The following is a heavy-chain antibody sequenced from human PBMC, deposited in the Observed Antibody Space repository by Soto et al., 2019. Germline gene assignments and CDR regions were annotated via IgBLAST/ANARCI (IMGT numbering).Heavy chain of an antibody. Sequence: ASVNVSCKASGYTFTSYYMHWVRQAPGQGLEWMGIINPSGGSTSYAQKFQGRVTMTRDTSTSTVYMELSSLRSEDTAVYYCARPSNLDRSHYHYYYYGMAVWGQGTRVTVSS. CDR3: ARPSNLDRSHYHYYYYGMAV. J-gene: IGHJ6*02. CDR2: INPSGGST. V-gene: IGHV1-46*01. D-gene: IGHD4-4*01. CDR1: GYTFTSYY.